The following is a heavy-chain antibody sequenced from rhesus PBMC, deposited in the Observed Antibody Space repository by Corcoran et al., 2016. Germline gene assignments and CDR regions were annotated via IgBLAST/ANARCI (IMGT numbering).Heavy chain of an antibody. V-gene: IGHV5-2*01. CDR3: AKEADPHWYFDL. CDR1: GYSFTSYW. Sequence: EVQLVQSGAEVKRPGESLKISCKTYGYSFTSYWISWVRQRPGKGLEGLVPLAPSDSATRYRPSFQAQLTISADKSISTTYLQWSSLKASDSATYYCAKEADPHWYFDLWGPGTPITISS. J-gene: IGHJ2*01. D-gene: IGHD6-19*01. CDR2: LAPSDSAT.